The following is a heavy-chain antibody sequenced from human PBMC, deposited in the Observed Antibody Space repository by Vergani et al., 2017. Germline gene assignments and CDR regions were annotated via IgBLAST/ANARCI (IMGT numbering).Heavy chain of an antibody. CDR1: GGTFSSYA. J-gene: IGHJ6*03. CDR2: IIPIFGTA. Sequence: QVQLVQSGAEVKKPGSSVKVSCKASGGTFSSYAISWVRQAPGQGLEWMGGIIPIFGTANYAQKFQGRVTITADESTSTAYMELSSLRPEDTAVYYCARTPRYNILIGAFYYYYMDVWGKGTTVTVSS. CDR3: ARTPRYNILIGAFYYYYMDV. V-gene: IGHV1-69*01. D-gene: IGHD3-9*01.